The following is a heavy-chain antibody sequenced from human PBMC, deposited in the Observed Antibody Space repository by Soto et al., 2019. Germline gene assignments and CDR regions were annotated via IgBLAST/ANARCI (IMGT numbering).Heavy chain of an antibody. CDR1: GFMLRTYS. CDR2: ICSGGRGT. Sequence: PGGSLGLAHSASGFMLRTYSMTGVRQPRVRGVDWIAYICSGGRGTYYADSVKSRLPISRDNAENSLYLHLVSLRDEDTAVYYCVRDRGNFDWPPLGYFDLWGQGTLVTVSS. V-gene: IGHV3-48*02. J-gene: IGHJ4*02. CDR3: VRDRGNFDWPPLGYFDL. D-gene: IGHD3-9*01.